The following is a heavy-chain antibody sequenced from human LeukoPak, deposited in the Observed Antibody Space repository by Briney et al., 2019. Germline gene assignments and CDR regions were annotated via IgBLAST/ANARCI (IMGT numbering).Heavy chain of an antibody. Sequence: PGGSLRLSCAASGFTSSSYAMHWVRQAPGKGLEWVAVISYDGSNKYYADSVKGRFTISRDNSKNTLYLQMNSLRAEDTAVYYCARVGDILTGYFDYWGQGTLVTVSS. CDR3: ARVGDILTGYFDY. J-gene: IGHJ4*02. CDR2: ISYDGSNK. V-gene: IGHV3-30-3*01. CDR1: GFTSSSYA. D-gene: IGHD3-9*01.